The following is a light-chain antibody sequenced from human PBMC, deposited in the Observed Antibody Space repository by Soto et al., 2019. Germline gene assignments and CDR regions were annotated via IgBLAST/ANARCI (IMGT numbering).Light chain of an antibody. CDR3: QQYENLHT. V-gene: IGKV1-33*01. Sequence: DSQMTQSPSSLSASVGDRVTMTCQASQNINNYLNWYQQKPGRAPKLLIYDASNLEAGVPSRFRGSGSGTDFTFTISSLQPEDIETYYCQQYENLHTFGQGTRMEIK. CDR2: DAS. CDR1: QNINNY. J-gene: IGKJ5*01.